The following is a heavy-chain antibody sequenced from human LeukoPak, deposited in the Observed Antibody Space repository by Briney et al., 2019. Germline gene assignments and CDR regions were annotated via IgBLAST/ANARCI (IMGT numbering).Heavy chain of an antibody. Sequence: PGGSLRLSCAASGFSFSTYWMHWVRQAPGKGPVWVSHINSDGSITNYADSAKGRFTISRDNVKNTLYLQMNSLRAEDTALYYCAREEAPVEGDDAFDFWGQGTIVTVSS. D-gene: IGHD3-16*01. CDR2: INSDGSIT. CDR3: AREEAPVEGDDAFDF. CDR1: GFSFSTYW. J-gene: IGHJ3*01. V-gene: IGHV3-74*01.